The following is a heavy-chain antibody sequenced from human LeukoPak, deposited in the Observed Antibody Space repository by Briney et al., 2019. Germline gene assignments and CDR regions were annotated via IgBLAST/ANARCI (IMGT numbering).Heavy chain of an antibody. CDR2: IYSGGST. Sequence: PGGSLRLSCAASGLTVSSNYMSWVRQAPGKGLEWVSVIYSGGSTYYADSVKGRFTISRDNSKQTLYLQMNSLRAEDTAVYYCARDLTAYFDYWGQGTLVTVSS. V-gene: IGHV3-66*01. J-gene: IGHJ4*02. CDR1: GLTVSSNY. CDR3: ARDLTAYFDY. D-gene: IGHD3-16*01.